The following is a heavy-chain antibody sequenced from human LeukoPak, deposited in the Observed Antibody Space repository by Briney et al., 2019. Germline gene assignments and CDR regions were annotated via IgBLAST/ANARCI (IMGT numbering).Heavy chain of an antibody. J-gene: IGHJ5*02. CDR1: GGSFSGYY. D-gene: IGHD3-10*01. Sequence: SETLSLTCAVYGGSFSGYYWSWIRQAPGKGLEWIGEINHSGSTNYNPSLKSRVTISVDTSKNQFSLKLSSVTAADTAVYYCARVTRYYGSGSYYNFNWFDPWGQGTLVTVSS. CDR3: ARVTRYYGSGSYYNFNWFDP. V-gene: IGHV4-34*01. CDR2: INHSGST.